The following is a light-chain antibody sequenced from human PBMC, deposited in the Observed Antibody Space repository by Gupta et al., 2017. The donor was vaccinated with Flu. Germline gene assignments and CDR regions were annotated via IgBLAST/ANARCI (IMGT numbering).Light chain of an antibody. Sequence: QSVLTQPPSASGTPGQRVTIFCSGSSSNIGSNYVYWYQQLPGTAPKLLIYRNNQRPSGVPDRFSGSKSGTSASLAISGLRSEDEADYYCAAWDDSLSGPLFGGGTKLTVL. J-gene: IGLJ3*02. CDR1: SSNIGSNY. CDR2: RNN. V-gene: IGLV1-47*01. CDR3: AAWDDSLSGPL.